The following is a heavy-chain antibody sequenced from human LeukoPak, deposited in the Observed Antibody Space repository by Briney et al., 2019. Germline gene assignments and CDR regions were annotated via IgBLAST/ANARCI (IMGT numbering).Heavy chain of an antibody. D-gene: IGHD5-12*01. Sequence: GGSLRLSCAASGFTFSNYALSWVRQAPGKGLEWVSVISVTGTATYYADSVKGRFTISRDNSVNTVYLQMNSLRAEDTAVYYCARENLLGGFFDYWGQGILVTVSS. J-gene: IGHJ4*02. CDR2: ISVTGTAT. V-gene: IGHV3-23*01. CDR3: ARENLLGGFFDY. CDR1: GFTFSNYA.